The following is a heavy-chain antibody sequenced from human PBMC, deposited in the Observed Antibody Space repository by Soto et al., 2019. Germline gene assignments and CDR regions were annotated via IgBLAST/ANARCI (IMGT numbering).Heavy chain of an antibody. Sequence: TSETLSLTCAAYGGPFSGHYWNWIRQPPGKGLEWIGEINHSGSTNYNPSHKSRVTISVDMSKNQFSLKLSSVTAADTAVYYCARASRVYYYESSSYDPYDALDIWGQGTMVTV. J-gene: IGHJ3*02. CDR2: INHSGST. CDR1: GGPFSGHY. D-gene: IGHD3-22*01. V-gene: IGHV4-34*01. CDR3: ARASRVYYYESSSYDPYDALDI.